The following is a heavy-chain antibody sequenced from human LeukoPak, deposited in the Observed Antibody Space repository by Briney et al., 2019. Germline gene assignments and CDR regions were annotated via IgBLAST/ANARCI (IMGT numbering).Heavy chain of an antibody. V-gene: IGHV3-30*02. J-gene: IGHJ5*02. CDR1: GFTFSSYG. Sequence: GGSLRLSCAASGFTFSSYGMSWVRQAPGKGLEWVAFIRDDGGNKYYADSVKGRFTISRDNSKNTLYLQMNSLRAEDTAVYYFAKDRGYFHSFPNWFDPWGQGTLVTVSS. CDR2: IRDDGGNK. D-gene: IGHD3-9*01. CDR3: AKDRGYFHSFPNWFDP.